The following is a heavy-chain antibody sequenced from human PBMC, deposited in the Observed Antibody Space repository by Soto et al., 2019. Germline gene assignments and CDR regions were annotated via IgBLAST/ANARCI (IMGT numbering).Heavy chain of an antibody. Sequence: GGSLRLSCAASGFTFSRYAMHWVRQAPWKGLEYVSAISSNGGSTYYANSVKGRFTISRDNSKNTLYLQMGSLRAEDMAVYYCARGVVVVAATYGMDVWGQGTTVTVSS. J-gene: IGHJ6*02. CDR1: GFTFSRYA. D-gene: IGHD2-15*01. V-gene: IGHV3-64*01. CDR3: ARGVVVVAATYGMDV. CDR2: ISSNGGST.